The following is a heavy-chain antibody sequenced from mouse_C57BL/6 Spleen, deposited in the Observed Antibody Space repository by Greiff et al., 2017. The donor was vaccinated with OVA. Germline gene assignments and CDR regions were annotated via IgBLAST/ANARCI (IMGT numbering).Heavy chain of an antibody. J-gene: IGHJ3*01. D-gene: IGHD2-1*01. V-gene: IGHV1-69*01. CDR2: IDPSDSYT. Sequence: QVQLQQPGAELVMPGASVKLSCKASGYTFTSYWMHWVKQRPGQGLEWIGEIDPSDSYTNYNQKFKGKSTLTVDKSSSTAYMQLSSLTSEDSAVYYCARGVPRNSWFAYWGQGTLVTVSA. CDR1: GYTFTSYW. CDR3: ARGVPRNSWFAY.